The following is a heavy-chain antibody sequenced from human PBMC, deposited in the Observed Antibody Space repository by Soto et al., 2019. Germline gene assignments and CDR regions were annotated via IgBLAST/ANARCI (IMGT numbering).Heavy chain of an antibody. Sequence: PSETLSLTCSVSGGSITTSSYNWDWIRQPPGKGLEWIGTIYYDGSTSYNPSLKSQVTISVDTSKNHFALKVNSVTAADTAVYYCARFYGYAFDVWGRGTVVTVSS. CDR1: GGSITTSSYN. V-gene: IGHV4-39*02. J-gene: IGHJ3*01. CDR2: IYYDGST. D-gene: IGHD3-10*01. CDR3: ARFYGYAFDV.